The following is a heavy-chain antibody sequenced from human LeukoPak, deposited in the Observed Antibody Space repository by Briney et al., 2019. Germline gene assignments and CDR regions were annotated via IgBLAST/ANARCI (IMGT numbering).Heavy chain of an antibody. Sequence: SETLSLTCAVYGGSFSGYYWSWIRQPPGKGLEWIGEINHSGSTNYNPSLKSRVTISVDTSKNQFSLKLSSVTAADTAVYYCARTGLRYFDWFRPTEAFDIWGQGTMVTVSS. CDR1: GGSFSGYY. CDR3: ARTGLRYFDWFRPTEAFDI. CDR2: INHSGST. V-gene: IGHV4-34*01. J-gene: IGHJ3*02. D-gene: IGHD3-9*01.